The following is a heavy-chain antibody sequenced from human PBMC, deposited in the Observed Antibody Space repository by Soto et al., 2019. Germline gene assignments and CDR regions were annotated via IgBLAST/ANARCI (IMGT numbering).Heavy chain of an antibody. Sequence: QVQLVQSGAEVKKPGSSVKVSCKVSGGRFNTNAISWLRQAPGQGLEWMGGIIAIFDKANYAQKIQDRVTMTADESTSTAYMELSSLRSDDTAVYFCTREAHGGNFESWGQGTLVTVSS. J-gene: IGHJ4*02. CDR2: IIAIFDKA. V-gene: IGHV1-69*12. D-gene: IGHD2-15*01. CDR3: TREAHGGNFES. CDR1: GGRFNTNA.